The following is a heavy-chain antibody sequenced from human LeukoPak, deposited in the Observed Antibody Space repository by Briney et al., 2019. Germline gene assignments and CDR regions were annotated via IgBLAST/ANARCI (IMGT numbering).Heavy chain of an antibody. V-gene: IGHV3-21*01. CDR1: GFTFSSYA. CDR3: ARPSIVGATQYDY. Sequence: PGGSLRLSCAASGFTFSSYAMSWVRQAPGKGLEWVSSISSSSSYIYYADSVKGRFTISRDNAKNSLYLQMNSLRAEDTAVYYCARPSIVGATQYDYWGQGTLVTVSS. CDR2: ISSSSSYI. D-gene: IGHD1-26*01. J-gene: IGHJ4*02.